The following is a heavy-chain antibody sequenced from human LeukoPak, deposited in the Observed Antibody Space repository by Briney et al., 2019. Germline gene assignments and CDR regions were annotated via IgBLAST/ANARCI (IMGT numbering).Heavy chain of an antibody. CDR3: ARPYDSSGYYNYYFDN. J-gene: IGHJ4*02. D-gene: IGHD3-22*01. CDR1: GYSFIAYG. CDR2: ISAYNRST. V-gene: IGHV1-18*01. Sequence: ASVKVSCKASGYSFIAYGISWVRQAPGQGLEWMGWISAYNRSTDYAQNLQGRVTMTTDTSTSTAYMEMRSLRSDDTAVHYCARPYDSSGYYNYYFDNWGQGTLVTVSS.